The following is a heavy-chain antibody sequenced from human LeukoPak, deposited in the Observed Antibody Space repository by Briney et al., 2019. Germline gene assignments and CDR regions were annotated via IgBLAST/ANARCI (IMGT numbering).Heavy chain of an antibody. D-gene: IGHD3-3*01. J-gene: IGHJ6*02. CDR3: AKDMSPRVTLRFLEWLDRYGMDV. CDR2: ISWNSGSI. V-gene: IGHV3-9*01. CDR1: GFTFDDYA. Sequence: PGGSLRLSCAASGFTFDDYAMHWVRQAPGKGLEWVSGISWNSGSIGYADSVKGRFTISRDNAKNSLYLQMNSLRAEDTALYYCAKDMSPRVTLRFLEWLDRYGMDVWGQGTTVTVSS.